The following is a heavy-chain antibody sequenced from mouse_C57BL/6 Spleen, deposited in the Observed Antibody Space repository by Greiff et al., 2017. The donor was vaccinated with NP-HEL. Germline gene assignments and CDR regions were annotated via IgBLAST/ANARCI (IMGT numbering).Heavy chain of an antibody. Sequence: QVQLQQPGAELVKPGASVKLSCKASGYTFTSYWMHWVKQRPGQGLEWIGMIHPNSGSTNYNEKFKSKATLTVDKSSSTAYMQLSSLTSEDSAVYYCALHYYGSRDWYFDVWGTGTTVTVSS. CDR1: GYTFTSYW. CDR3: ALHYYGSRDWYFDV. J-gene: IGHJ1*03. V-gene: IGHV1-64*01. CDR2: IHPNSGST. D-gene: IGHD1-1*01.